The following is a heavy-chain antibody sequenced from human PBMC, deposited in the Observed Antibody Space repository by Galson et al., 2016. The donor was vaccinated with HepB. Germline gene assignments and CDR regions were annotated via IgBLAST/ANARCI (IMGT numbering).Heavy chain of an antibody. Sequence: SLRLSCAASGFTFSNYAIHWVRQAPGKGLDWVAVISYDGSNKYYADSVKGRFTISRDNSKSTLYLQMNSLRTEDTAMYYCSRDRDGYNLGASDISGQGTMVTVSS. V-gene: IGHV3-30*04. D-gene: IGHD5-24*01. CDR3: SRDRDGYNLGASDI. CDR2: ISYDGSNK. J-gene: IGHJ3*02. CDR1: GFTFSNYA.